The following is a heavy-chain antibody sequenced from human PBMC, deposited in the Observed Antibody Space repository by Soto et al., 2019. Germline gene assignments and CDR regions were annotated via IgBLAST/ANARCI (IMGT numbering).Heavy chain of an antibody. CDR3: AKEADYGDHFYFDY. CDR1: GFTFSSYA. V-gene: IGHV3-23*01. Sequence: GVSLRLSCAASGFTFSSYAMNWVRQAPGKGLEWVSAISGSSANTYYADSVKGRFTISRDNSKNTLYLQMNSLRAEDTAVYYCAKEADYGDHFYFDYRGQGPLVTVSS. D-gene: IGHD4-17*01. CDR2: ISGSSANT. J-gene: IGHJ4*02.